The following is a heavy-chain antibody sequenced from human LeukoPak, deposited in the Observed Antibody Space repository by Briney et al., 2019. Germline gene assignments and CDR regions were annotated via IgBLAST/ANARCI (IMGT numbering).Heavy chain of an antibody. V-gene: IGHV4-39*07. CDR2: TSYNGNA. D-gene: IGHD3-16*01. CDR1: GDSFISSSYY. CDR3: ARWGRNWSADF. Sequence: SETLSLTCTVSGDSFISSSYYWGWVRQPPGKGLEWIGSTSYNGNAYYHPSLKSRVTISVDTSKNQFSLRLSYVTAADTAVYYCARWGRNWSADFWGQGTLVIVSS. J-gene: IGHJ4*02.